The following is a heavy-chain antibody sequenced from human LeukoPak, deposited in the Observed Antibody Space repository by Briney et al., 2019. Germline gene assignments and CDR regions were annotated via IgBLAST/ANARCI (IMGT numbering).Heavy chain of an antibody. V-gene: IGHV4-39*07. CDR1: GGSISSSSYY. J-gene: IGHJ4*02. CDR2: IYHSGST. CDR3: ARDGSGWYPEGEYYFDY. Sequence: SETLSLTCTVSGGSISSSSYYWGWIRQPPGKGLEWIGSIYHSGSTYYNPSLKSRVTISVDTSKNQFSLKLSSVTAADTAVYYCARDGSGWYPEGEYYFDYWGQGTLVTVSS. D-gene: IGHD6-19*01.